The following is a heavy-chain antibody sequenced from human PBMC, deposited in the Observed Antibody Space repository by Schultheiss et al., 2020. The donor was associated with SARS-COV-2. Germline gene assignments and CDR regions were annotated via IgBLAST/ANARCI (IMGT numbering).Heavy chain of an antibody. CDR3: ARERLGMDV. Sequence: GESLKISCAASGFTFSSYGMHWVRQAPGKGLEWVAVISYDGRNEYYGDSVKGRFTISRDNSRNFLYLQMNSLRAEDTAVYYCARERLGMDVWGQGTTVTVSS. V-gene: IGHV3-30*03. CDR2: ISYDGRNE. D-gene: IGHD6-19*01. J-gene: IGHJ6*02. CDR1: GFTFSSYG.